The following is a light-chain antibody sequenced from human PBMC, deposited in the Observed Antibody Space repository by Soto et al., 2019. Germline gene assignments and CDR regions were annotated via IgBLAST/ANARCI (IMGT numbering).Light chain of an antibody. Sequence: QSVLTQPPSVSVAPGQRVTISCTASSSNIGAGYDVHWYQQLPGTAPKLLIYGHSNRPSGVPDRFSGSKSGTSASLAITGLQAEDEADYYCQSYDSSLSGWVFGGGTKLTVL. J-gene: IGLJ3*02. CDR3: QSYDSSLSGWV. CDR1: SSNIGAGYD. V-gene: IGLV1-40*01. CDR2: GHS.